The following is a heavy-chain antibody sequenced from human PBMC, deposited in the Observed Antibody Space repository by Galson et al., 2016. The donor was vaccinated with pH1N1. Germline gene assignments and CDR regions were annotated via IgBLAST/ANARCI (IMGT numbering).Heavy chain of an antibody. CDR2: INHSGST. D-gene: IGHD3-22*01. V-gene: IGHV4-34*01. Sequence: ETLSLTCAVYGGSFSDSYWTWIRLSPGKGLEWIGEINHSGSTNYNPSLKSRVTISIDTSKNQFSLKLSSVTAADTAVYYCARVSTMMVLVVGYYYCYYMDVWGKGTTVTVS. J-gene: IGHJ6*03. CDR1: GGSFSDSY. CDR3: ARVSTMMVLVVGYYYCYYMDV.